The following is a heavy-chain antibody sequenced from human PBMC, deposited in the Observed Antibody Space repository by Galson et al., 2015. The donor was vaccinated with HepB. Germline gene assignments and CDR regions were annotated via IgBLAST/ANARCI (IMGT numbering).Heavy chain of an antibody. CDR2: ISSSSTTI. CDR1: TFIFSTYS. V-gene: IGHV3-48*04. D-gene: IGHD5-24*01. Sequence: SLRLSCAASTFIFSTYSMNWVRQAPGKGLEWVSYISSSSTTIYYADSVKGRFTISRDNAKNSLYLQMNSLRAEDTAVYYCARGIEAPDGYNDYWGQGTLVTVSS. CDR3: ARGIEAPDGYNDY. J-gene: IGHJ4*02.